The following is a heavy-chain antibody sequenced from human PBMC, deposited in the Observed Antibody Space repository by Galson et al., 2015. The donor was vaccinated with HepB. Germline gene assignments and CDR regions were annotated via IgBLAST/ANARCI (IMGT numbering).Heavy chain of an antibody. Sequence: SETLSLTCTVSGGSISSYYWSWIRQPPGKGLEWIGYIYYSGSTNYNPSLKSRVTISVDTSKNQFSLKLSSVTAADTAVYYCARLGSLDSSGYYLYFDYWGQGTLVTVSS. D-gene: IGHD3-22*01. CDR1: GGSISSYY. J-gene: IGHJ4*02. CDR2: IYYSGST. CDR3: ARLGSLDSSGYYLYFDY. V-gene: IGHV4-59*08.